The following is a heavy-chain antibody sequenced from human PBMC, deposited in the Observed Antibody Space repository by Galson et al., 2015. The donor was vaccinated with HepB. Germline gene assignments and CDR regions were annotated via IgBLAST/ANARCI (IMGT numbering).Heavy chain of an antibody. V-gene: IGHV3-30-3*01. J-gene: IGHJ6*03. CDR1: GFTFSSYA. CDR3: ARSGVFYYMDV. CDR2: ISYDGSNK. D-gene: IGHD1-26*01. Sequence: SLRLSCAASGFTFSSYAMHWVRQAPGKGLEWVALISYDGSNKYFADSVKGRFTISRDNSKNTLYLQMNSLRAEDTAVYYCARSGVFYYMDVRGKGTTVTVSS.